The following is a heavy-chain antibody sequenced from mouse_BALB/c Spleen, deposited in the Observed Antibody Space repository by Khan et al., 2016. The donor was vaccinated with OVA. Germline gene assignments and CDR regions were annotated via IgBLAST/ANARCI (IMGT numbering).Heavy chain of an antibody. Sequence: EVKLVESGGDLVKPGGSLKLSCAASGFTFSSYSMSWVRQTSDKRLEWVATISSGGDYTYYPDNVKGRFTISRDNAKNTLYLQMSSLKSEDTAMYYCASHLTGSFAYWGQGTLVTVSA. V-gene: IGHV5-6*01. D-gene: IGHD4-1*01. CDR3: ASHLTGSFAY. J-gene: IGHJ3*01. CDR1: GFTFSSYS. CDR2: ISSGGDYT.